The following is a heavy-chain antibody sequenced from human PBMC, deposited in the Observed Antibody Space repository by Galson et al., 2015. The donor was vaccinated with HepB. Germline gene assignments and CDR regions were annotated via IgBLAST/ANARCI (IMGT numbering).Heavy chain of an antibody. CDR3: ANDTRVRFGGELSRVDDY. J-gene: IGHJ4*01. CDR1: GFTFSSYA. Sequence: SLRLSCAASGFTFSSYAMSWVRQAPGKGLEWVSAISGSGGSTYYADSVKGRFTISRDNSKNTLYLQMNSLRAEDTAVYYCANDTRVRFGGELSRVDDYWGHGALVTVSS. CDR2: ISGSGGST. V-gene: IGHV3-23*01. D-gene: IGHD3-16*02.